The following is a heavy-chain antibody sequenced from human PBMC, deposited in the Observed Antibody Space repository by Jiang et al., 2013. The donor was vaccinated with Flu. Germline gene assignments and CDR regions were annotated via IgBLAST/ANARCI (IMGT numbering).Heavy chain of an antibody. CDR2: IYYSGST. J-gene: IGHJ4*02. D-gene: IGHD3-22*01. V-gene: IGHV4-59*01. CDR1: GGSISSYY. Sequence: GPGLVKPSETLSLTCTVSGGSISSYYWSWIRQPPGKGLEWIGYIYYSGSTNYNPSLKSRVTISVDTSKNQFSLKLSSVTAADTAVYYCARTRISSGYYYANGYFDYWGQGTLVTVSS. CDR3: ARTRISSGYYYANGYFDY.